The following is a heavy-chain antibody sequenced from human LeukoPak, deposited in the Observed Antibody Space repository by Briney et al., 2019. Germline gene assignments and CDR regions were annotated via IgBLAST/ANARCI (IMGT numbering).Heavy chain of an antibody. V-gene: IGHV3-21*01. J-gene: IGHJ5*02. CDR3: AREGRYFDWLYP. Sequence: GGSLRLSCAASGFTFSSYSMNWVRQAPGKGLEWVSSISSSSSYIYYADSVKGRFTISRDNAKNSLYLQMNSLRAEDTAVYYCAREGRYFDWLYPWGQGTLVTVSS. D-gene: IGHD3-9*01. CDR1: GFTFSSYS. CDR2: ISSSSSYI.